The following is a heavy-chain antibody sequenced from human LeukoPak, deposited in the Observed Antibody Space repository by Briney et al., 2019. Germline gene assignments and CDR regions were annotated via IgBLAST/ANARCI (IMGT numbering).Heavy chain of an antibody. V-gene: IGHV3-11*04. D-gene: IGHD3-22*01. Sequence: KPGGSLRLSCAASGFTFSDYYMRWIRQAPGKGLEWVSYISSSGSTIYYADSVKGRFTISRDNAKNSLYLQMNSLRAEDTAVYYCARDAASYYYDSSGWIDYWGQGTLVTVSS. CDR1: GFTFSDYY. CDR2: ISSSGSTI. J-gene: IGHJ4*02. CDR3: ARDAASYYYDSSGWIDY.